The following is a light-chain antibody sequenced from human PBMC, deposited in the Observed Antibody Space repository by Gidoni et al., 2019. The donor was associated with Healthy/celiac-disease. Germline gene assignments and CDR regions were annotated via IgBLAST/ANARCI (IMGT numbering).Light chain of an antibody. CDR3: CSYAGSYTVV. V-gene: IGLV2-11*01. CDR1: SSDVGGYNY. J-gene: IGLJ2*01. Sequence: QSALTQPRSVSGSPGPSVTISCTGTSSDVGGYNYVSWYQQHPGKAPKLMIYDVSKRPSGVPDRFSGSKSGNTASLTISGLQAEDEADYYCCSYAGSYTVVFGGGTKLTGL. CDR2: DVS.